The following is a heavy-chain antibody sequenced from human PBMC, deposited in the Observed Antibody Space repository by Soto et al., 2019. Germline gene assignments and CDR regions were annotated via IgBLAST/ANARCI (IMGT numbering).Heavy chain of an antibody. V-gene: IGHV1-69*02. J-gene: IGHJ6*03. CDR2: IIPILGIA. CDR1: GGTFSSYT. Sequence: ASVKVSCKASGGTFSSYTISWVRQAPGQGLEWMGRIIPILGIANYAQKFQGRVTITADKSTSTAYMELSSLRSEDTAVYYCARASTAGYCSGGSCSTYYYYYYMDVWGKGTTVTVSS. CDR3: ARASTAGYCSGGSCSTYYYYYYMDV. D-gene: IGHD2-15*01.